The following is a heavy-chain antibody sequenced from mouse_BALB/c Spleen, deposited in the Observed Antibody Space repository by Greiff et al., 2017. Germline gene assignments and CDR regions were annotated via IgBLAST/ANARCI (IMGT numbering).Heavy chain of an antibody. CDR3: ARGGNYPWFAY. CDR2: IYPGDGDT. CDR1: GYAFSSYW. J-gene: IGHJ3*01. V-gene: IGHV1-80*01. D-gene: IGHD2-1*01. Sequence: QVQLQQSGAELVRPGSSVKISCKASGYAFSSYWMNWVKQRPGQGLEWIGQIYPGDGDTNYNGKFKGKATLTADKSSSTAYMQLSSLTSEDSAVYFCARGGNYPWFAYWGQGTLVTVSA.